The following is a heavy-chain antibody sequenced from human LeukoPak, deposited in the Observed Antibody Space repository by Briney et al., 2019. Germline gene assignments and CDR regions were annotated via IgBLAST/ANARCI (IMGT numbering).Heavy chain of an antibody. D-gene: IGHD4-17*01. V-gene: IGHV3-23*01. CDR3: AKSSLGDYGDYGAPGAYYFDY. Sequence: GGSLRLSCAASRFTFTSYAMSWVRQAPGMGLEWVSAFSASGDSTYYADSVKGRFTISRDNSKNTLYLQMNSLRAEDTAVHYCAKSSLGDYGDYGAPGAYYFDYWGQGTLVTVSP. J-gene: IGHJ4*02. CDR2: FSASGDST. CDR1: RFTFTSYA.